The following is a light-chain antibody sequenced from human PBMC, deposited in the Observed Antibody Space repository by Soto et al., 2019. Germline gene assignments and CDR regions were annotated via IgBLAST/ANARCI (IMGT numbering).Light chain of an antibody. Sequence: QSALTQPASVSGSLGQSITLSCTGTSSDVGGYDYVSWYQQRPGKAPKLIIFEVNNRPSGVSDRFSGSKSGNTASLAISGLQADDEADYYCSSYTSTFTRVAFGGGTKVTVL. CDR1: SSDVGGYDY. CDR3: SSYTSTFTRVA. V-gene: IGLV2-14*03. J-gene: IGLJ2*01. CDR2: EVN.